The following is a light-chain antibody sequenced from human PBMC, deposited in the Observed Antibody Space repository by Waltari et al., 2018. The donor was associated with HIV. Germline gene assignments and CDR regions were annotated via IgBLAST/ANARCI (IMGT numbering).Light chain of an antibody. CDR1: ALPKNY. V-gene: IGLV3-10*01. CDR2: EDS. J-gene: IGLJ3*02. CDR3: YSTDITSHQRV. Sequence: SYELTQPPPVSVSPGQTARLTCSGDALPKNYAYWYQQRSGQAPVLVIYEDSKRPSGIPERFSGSSSGTMVTLTISGAQVEDEADYYCYSTDITSHQRVFGGGTKLTVL.